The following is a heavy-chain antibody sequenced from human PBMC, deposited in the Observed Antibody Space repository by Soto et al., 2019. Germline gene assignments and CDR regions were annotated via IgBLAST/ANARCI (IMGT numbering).Heavy chain of an antibody. V-gene: IGHV3-20*04. CDR2: IIWNGNST. CDR3: ARGSPTTVISYFDY. J-gene: IGHJ4*02. D-gene: IGHD4-17*01. Sequence: GGSLRVSCAASGFTFDDYGMGWVRQAPGKGLEWVSGIIWNGNSTGYADSVKGRFTISRDNARNFLYLQMNRLRAEDTAFYFCARGSPTTVISYFDYWGQGVLVTVSS. CDR1: GFTFDDYG.